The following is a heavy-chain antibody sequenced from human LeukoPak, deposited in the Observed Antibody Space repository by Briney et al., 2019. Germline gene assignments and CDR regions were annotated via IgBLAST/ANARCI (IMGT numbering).Heavy chain of an antibody. D-gene: IGHD6-13*01. Sequence: PGGSLRLSCAASGFGFRVYDMRWGRQARGKGLEWVSGISDSGANTYYADSVKGRFTISRDNSKHTLYLQMNSLRAEDTAVYYCAKDRTSSPAGYWGQGTLVTVSS. CDR1: GFGFRVYD. CDR3: AKDRTSSPAGY. V-gene: IGHV3-23*01. CDR2: ISDSGANT. J-gene: IGHJ4*02.